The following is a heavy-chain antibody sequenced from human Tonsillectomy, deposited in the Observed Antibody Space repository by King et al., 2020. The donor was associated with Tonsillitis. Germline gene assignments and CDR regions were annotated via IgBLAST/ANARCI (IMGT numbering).Heavy chain of an antibody. D-gene: IGHD6-6*01. Sequence: VQLQESGPGLVKPSETLSLTCTVSGGSISSYYWSWIRQPPGKGLEWIGYIYYSGSTNYNPSLKSRVTISVDTSKNQFSLKLSSVTAADTAVYYCARKRGSSYDYWGQGTLVTVSS. CDR3: ARKRGSSYDY. J-gene: IGHJ4*02. CDR1: GGSISSYY. CDR2: IYYSGST. V-gene: IGHV4-59*01.